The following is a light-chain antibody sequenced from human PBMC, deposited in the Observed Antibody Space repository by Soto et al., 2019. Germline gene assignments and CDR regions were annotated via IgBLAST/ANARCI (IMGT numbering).Light chain of an antibody. V-gene: IGKV3-20*01. J-gene: IGKJ3*01. CDR2: GAS. CDR1: QSVSSSY. CDR3: QQYGSSPLFT. Sequence: EIVLTQSPGTLSLSPGERATLSCRASQSVSSSYLAWYQQKPGQAPRLLIYGASGRATGIPDRFSGSGSGTDFTLTISRLEPEDVAVYYCQQYGSSPLFTFGRGTKVDIK.